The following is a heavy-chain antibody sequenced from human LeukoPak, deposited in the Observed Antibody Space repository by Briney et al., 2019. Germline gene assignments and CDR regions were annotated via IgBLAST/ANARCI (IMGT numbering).Heavy chain of an antibody. V-gene: IGHV3-7*01. CDR2: IKQDGSVK. J-gene: IGHJ6*03. Sequence: GGSLRLSCAASGFTFSSYWLSWVRQTPGKGLEWVANIKQDGSVKYYVDSLKGRFTISRDNAKNSLYLQMNSLRAEDTAVYYCARGYYYMDVWGKGTTVTVSS. CDR1: GFTFSSYW. CDR3: ARGYYYMDV.